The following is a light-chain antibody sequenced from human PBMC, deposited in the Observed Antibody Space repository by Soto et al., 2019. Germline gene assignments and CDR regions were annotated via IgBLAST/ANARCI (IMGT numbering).Light chain of an antibody. CDR2: RNN. CDR3: ASWDGNLSGHV. Sequence: QSVLTQPPSASGTPGQRVTISCSGSSSNIGGNYVYWYQHLPGTAPKLLIYRNNQRPSGVPDRISGSKSGTSASLAISGLRSEDEADYYCASWDGNLSGHVFGTGTQLTVL. CDR1: SSNIGGNY. J-gene: IGLJ7*01. V-gene: IGLV1-47*01.